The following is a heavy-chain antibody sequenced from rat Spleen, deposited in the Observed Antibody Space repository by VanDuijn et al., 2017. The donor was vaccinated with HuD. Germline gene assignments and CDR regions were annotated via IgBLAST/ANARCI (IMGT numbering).Heavy chain of an antibody. CDR3: ARPNYPGFNYFDY. CDR1: GFTFSNYD. J-gene: IGHJ2*01. Sequence: EVQLVESGGGLVQPGRSVRLSCAASGFTFSNYDMAWVRQAPTKGLEWVATISYDGNNTYYRDSVKGRFTISRDNAKSTLYLQMDSLRSEDTATYYCARPNYPGFNYFDYWGQGVMVTVSS. D-gene: IGHD1-4*01. CDR2: ISYDGNNT. V-gene: IGHV5-29*01.